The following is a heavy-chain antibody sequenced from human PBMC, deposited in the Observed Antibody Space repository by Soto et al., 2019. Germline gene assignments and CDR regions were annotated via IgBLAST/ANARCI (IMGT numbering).Heavy chain of an antibody. J-gene: IGHJ3*02. D-gene: IGHD6-6*01. CDR2: ISGSGGST. Sequence: GGSLRLSCAASGFTFSSYAMSWVRQAPGKGLEWVSAISGSGGSTYYADSVKGRFTISRDNSKNTLYLQMNSLRAEDTAVYYCAKGIPVIEARRTAGDFDIWGQGTMVTVSS. CDR1: GFTFSSYA. CDR3: AKGIPVIEARRTAGDFDI. V-gene: IGHV3-23*01.